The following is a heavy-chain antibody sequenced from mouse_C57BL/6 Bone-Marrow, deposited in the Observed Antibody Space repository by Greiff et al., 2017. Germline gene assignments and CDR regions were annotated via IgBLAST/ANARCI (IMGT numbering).Heavy chain of an antibody. CDR2: ISSGGDYI. D-gene: IGHD1-1*01. V-gene: IGHV5-9-1*02. CDR1: GFTFSSYA. J-gene: IGHJ4*01. Sequence: EVHLVESGEGLVKPGGSLKLSCAASGFTFSSYAMSWVRQTPEQRLEWVAYISSGGDYISYADTVKGRFTISRDNARNTLYLQMSSLKSEDTAMYYCTRAEPITTVEAMDYGGQGTSVTVSS. CDR3: TRAEPITTVEAMDY.